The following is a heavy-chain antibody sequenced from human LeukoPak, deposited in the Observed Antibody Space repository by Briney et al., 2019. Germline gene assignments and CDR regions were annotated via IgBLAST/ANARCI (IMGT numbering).Heavy chain of an antibody. CDR3: ARDLGYCSSTSCYGDYFDY. J-gene: IGHJ4*02. V-gene: IGHV1-69*05. CDR1: GGTFSSYA. D-gene: IGHD2-2*01. Sequence: VASVKVSCKASGGTFSSYAISWVRQAPGQGLEWMGGIIPIFGTANYAQKFQGRVTITRDTSASTAYMELSSLRSEDTAVYYCARDLGYCSSTSCYGDYFDYWGQGTLVTVSS. CDR2: IIPIFGTA.